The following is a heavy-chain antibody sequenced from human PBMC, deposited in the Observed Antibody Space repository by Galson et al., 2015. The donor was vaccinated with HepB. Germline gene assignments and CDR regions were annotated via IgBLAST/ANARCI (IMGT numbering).Heavy chain of an antibody. CDR3: AKNFGDDFDL. CDR1: GFTFSSYG. V-gene: IGHV3-30*02. Sequence: SLRLSCAASGFTFSSYGMHWVRQAPDKGLEWVAFVRRDGSYKNYADSVRGRFTISRDNSKSTVGLQMNSLRTEDTAMYYCAKNFGDDFDLWGRGTMVTVTS. J-gene: IGHJ3*01. CDR2: VRRDGSYK. D-gene: IGHD3-10*01.